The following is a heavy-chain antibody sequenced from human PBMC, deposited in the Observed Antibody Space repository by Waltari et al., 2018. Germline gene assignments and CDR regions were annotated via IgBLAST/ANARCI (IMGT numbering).Heavy chain of an antibody. Sequence: QVQLQQWGAGLLKPSETLSLTCAVYGGSFCGYYWSWIRQPPGKGLEWIGEINHSGSTNYNPSLKSRVTISVDTSKNQFSLKLSSVTAADTAVYYCARTRNYYGSGRFDYWGQGTLVTVSS. CDR2: INHSGST. V-gene: IGHV4-34*01. CDR1: GGSFCGYY. J-gene: IGHJ4*02. D-gene: IGHD3-10*01. CDR3: ARTRNYYGSGRFDY.